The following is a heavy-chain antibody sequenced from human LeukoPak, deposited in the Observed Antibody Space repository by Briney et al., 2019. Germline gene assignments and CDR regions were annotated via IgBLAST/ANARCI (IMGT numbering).Heavy chain of an antibody. Sequence: GGSLRLSCAASGFTFSSYSMSWVPQAPGKGLGGVAVISSDGKSKNHADSVKGRFTISRDKSTLFLDMNDLRAEDTALYYCARDVGKDTITTEIAYWGQGTLVTVSS. CDR2: ISSDGKSK. D-gene: IGHD4-11*01. V-gene: IGHV3-30*04. CDR1: GFTFSSYS. CDR3: ARDVGKDTITTEIAY. J-gene: IGHJ4*02.